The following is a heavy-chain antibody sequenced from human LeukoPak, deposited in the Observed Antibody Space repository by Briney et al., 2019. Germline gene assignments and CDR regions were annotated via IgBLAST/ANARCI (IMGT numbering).Heavy chain of an antibody. J-gene: IGHJ4*02. V-gene: IGHV3-48*01. CDR3: ARAGHADSFDY. CDR1: GFTLSSYS. D-gene: IGHD2-21*01. CDR2: ISTTSRTI. Sequence: GGSLRLSCAASGFTLSSYSMNWVRQAPGKGLEWVSYISTTSRTIHYSDSGEGRFTISRDNAKNSLYLQMNSLRAEDTAVYYCARAGHADSFDYWGQGALVTVSS.